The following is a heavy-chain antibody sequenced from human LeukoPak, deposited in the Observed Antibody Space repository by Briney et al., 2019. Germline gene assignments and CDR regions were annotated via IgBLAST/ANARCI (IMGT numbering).Heavy chain of an antibody. D-gene: IGHD3-22*01. CDR1: GYTLTELS. Sequence: ASVKVSFKVSGYTLTELSMHWVRQAPGKGLEWMGGFDPEDGETIYAQKFQGRVTMTEDTSTDTAYMELSSLRSEDTAVYYCANPRYDSSGYYYVDWGQGTLVTVSS. CDR2: FDPEDGET. J-gene: IGHJ4*02. CDR3: ANPRYDSSGYYYVD. V-gene: IGHV1-24*01.